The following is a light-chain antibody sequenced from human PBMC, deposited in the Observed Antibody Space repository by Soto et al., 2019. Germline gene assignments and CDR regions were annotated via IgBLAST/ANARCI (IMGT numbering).Light chain of an antibody. CDR2: GAS. Sequence: DTVLTQSPGTLSLSPGERATLSCRASQSVTSTYLAWYQQKPGQAPRLLIYGASTRATGIPDRFSGGGSGTDFTLTISRLEPEDFAVYYCQQYAYPPWTFGHGTKVE. V-gene: IGKV3-20*01. CDR1: QSVTSTY. J-gene: IGKJ1*01. CDR3: QQYAYPPWT.